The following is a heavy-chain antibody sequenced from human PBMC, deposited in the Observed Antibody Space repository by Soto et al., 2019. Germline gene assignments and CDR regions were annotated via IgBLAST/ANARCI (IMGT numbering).Heavy chain of an antibody. D-gene: IGHD5-18*01. V-gene: IGHV4-39*01. CDR3: ARGSQLTDSYGKYYVGV. Sequence: QLQLQESSPGLVKPSETLSLTCTVSGGSISSDNHCWGWIRQPPGKGLAWIGTTYYRGNTYYNPSPRSGAPVSGDTSKTELSLSPRSVTAADAALYYCARGSQLTDSYGKYYVGVWGKGTTVTVSS. CDR1: GGSISSDNHC. CDR2: TYYRGNT. J-gene: IGHJ6*03.